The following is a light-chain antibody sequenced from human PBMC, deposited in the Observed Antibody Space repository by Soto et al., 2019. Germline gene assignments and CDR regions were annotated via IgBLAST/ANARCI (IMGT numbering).Light chain of an antibody. V-gene: IGKV1-5*01. CDR3: QQHGTSPIT. Sequence: DIQMTQSPSTLSASVGDRVTISCRASQSISSWLAWYQQKPGKAPKLLMSDASSLERGVPSRFSGSGSGTEFTLTISRLEPEDFAVYYCQQHGTSPITFGQGTRLEIK. CDR2: DAS. CDR1: QSISSW. J-gene: IGKJ5*01.